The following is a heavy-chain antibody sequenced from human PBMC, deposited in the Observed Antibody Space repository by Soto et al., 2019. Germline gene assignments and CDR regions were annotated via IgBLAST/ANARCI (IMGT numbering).Heavy chain of an antibody. D-gene: IGHD3-10*01. CDR1: GGSISSSSYY. CDR3: ARLVRGVLDY. CDR2: IYYSGST. J-gene: IGHJ4*02. Sequence: QLQLQESGPGLVKPSETLSLTCTVSGGSISSSSYYWGWIRQPPGKGLEWIGSIYYSGSTYYNPSLKSRVTISVDTSKNQSSLKLSSVTAADTAVYYCARLVRGVLDYWGQGTLVTVSS. V-gene: IGHV4-39*01.